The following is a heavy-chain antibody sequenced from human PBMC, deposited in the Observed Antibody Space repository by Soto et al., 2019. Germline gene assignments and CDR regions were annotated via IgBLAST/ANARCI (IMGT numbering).Heavy chain of an antibody. D-gene: IGHD3-22*01. V-gene: IGHV1-46*01. Sequence: GASVKVSCKTSGYNFTSHYIHWVRQAPGQRLESMGIIYPRGGSTIYAQKFQGKVTMTRDTSTHTLYMELSSLRSEDTAIYYCARVGYSSTGTTLHFRGLDVWGQGTTVTVSS. CDR3: ARVGYSSTGTTLHFRGLDV. CDR1: GYNFTSHY. J-gene: IGHJ6*02. CDR2: IYPRGGST.